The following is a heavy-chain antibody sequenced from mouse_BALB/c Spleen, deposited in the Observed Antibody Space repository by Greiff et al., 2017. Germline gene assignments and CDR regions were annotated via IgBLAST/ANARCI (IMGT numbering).Heavy chain of an antibody. CDR3: ARSSIYYGYDGDFAY. D-gene: IGHD2-2*01. CDR1: GYTFTSYT. V-gene: IGHV1-4*02. CDR2: INPSSGYT. J-gene: IGHJ3*01. Sequence: QVQLQQSAAELARPGASVKMSCKASGYTFTSYTMHWVNQRPGQGLEWIGYINPSSGYTEYNQKFKDKTTLTADKSSSTAYMQLSSLTSEDSAVYYCARSSIYYGYDGDFAYWGQGTLVTVSA.